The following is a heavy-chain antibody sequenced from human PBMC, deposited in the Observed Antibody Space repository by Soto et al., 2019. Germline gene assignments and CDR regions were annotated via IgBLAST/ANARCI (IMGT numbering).Heavy chain of an antibody. J-gene: IGHJ3*01. CDR2: ISTFNGKT. D-gene: IGHD3-9*01. V-gene: IGHV1-18*01. CDR1: RYTFTSHG. CDR3: ARLLTEGATFREDAFDL. Sequence: QIQLMQSGGDVKTPGASLKVSCTTSRYTFTSHGIAWVRQAPGQVLEGMGWISTFNGKTDYAQKFQARVTMTADTFTSTVHMELRSLRSDDTGVYYCARLLTEGATFREDAFDLWGPGTKVTVSS.